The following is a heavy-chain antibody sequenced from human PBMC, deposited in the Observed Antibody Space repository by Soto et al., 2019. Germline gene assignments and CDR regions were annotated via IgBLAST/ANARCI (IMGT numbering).Heavy chain of an antibody. D-gene: IGHD3-3*01. CDR3: ARSVLRFLEWSHEFDY. CDR2: ISAYNGNT. V-gene: IGHV1-18*01. CDR1: GYTFTSYG. Sequence: ASVKVSCKASGYTFTSYGIIWVRQAPGQGLEWMGWISAYNGNTNYAQKLQGRVTMTTDTSTSTAYMELRSLRSDDTAVYYCARSVLRFLEWSHEFDYWGQGPLVTVSS. J-gene: IGHJ4*02.